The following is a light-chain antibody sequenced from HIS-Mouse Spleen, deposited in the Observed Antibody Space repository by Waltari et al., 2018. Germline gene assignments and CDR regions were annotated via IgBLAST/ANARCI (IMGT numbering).Light chain of an antibody. CDR1: SGSVSTSYY. CDR2: STN. V-gene: IGLV8-61*01. CDR3: VLYMGSGINWV. J-gene: IGLJ3*02. Sequence: QTVVTQEPSFSVSPGGTVTLTCGLSSGSVSTSYYPSWYQQTPGQAPRTLIYSTNTRSSGVPGRFSGSILGNKAALTITGAQADDESDYYCVLYMGSGINWVFGGGTKLTVL.